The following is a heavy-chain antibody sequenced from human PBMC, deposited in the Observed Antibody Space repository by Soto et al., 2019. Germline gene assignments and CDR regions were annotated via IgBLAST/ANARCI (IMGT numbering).Heavy chain of an antibody. J-gene: IGHJ4*02. CDR1: GYTFTSYG. CDR2: ISAYNGNT. CDR3: ASSDLGYCSSTSCPRLFDY. Sequence: ASVKVSCKASGYTFTSYGISWVRQAPGQGLEWMGWISAYNGNTNYAQKLQGRVTMTTDTSTSTAYMELRSLRSDDTAVYYCASSDLGYCSSTSCPRLFDYWGQGTLVTVSS. D-gene: IGHD2-2*01. V-gene: IGHV1-18*01.